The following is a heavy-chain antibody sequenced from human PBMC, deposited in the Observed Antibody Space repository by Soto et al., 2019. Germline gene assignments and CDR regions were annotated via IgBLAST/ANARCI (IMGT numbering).Heavy chain of an antibody. J-gene: IGHJ2*01. D-gene: IGHD3-16*01. V-gene: IGHV3-23*01. Sequence: EVQLLESGGGLVQPGGSLRLSCAASGFTFSSYAMTWVRQAPGKGLEWVSVISGSGGSTYYADAVKGRFRISRVNSKNALYLQLNSLRAEDTAVCYFATRTVGWCFGLWGCGALVTVS. CDR2: ISGSGGST. CDR1: GFTFSSYA. CDR3: ATRTVGWCFGL.